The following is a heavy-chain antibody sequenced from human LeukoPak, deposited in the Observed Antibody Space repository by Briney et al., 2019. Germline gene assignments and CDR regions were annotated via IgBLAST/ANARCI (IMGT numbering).Heavy chain of an antibody. CDR3: ARQYSSSSGAFDY. V-gene: IGHV1-2*06. D-gene: IGHD6-6*01. CDR1: GYTFTGYY. J-gene: IGHJ4*02. CDR2: INTNSGGT. Sequence: ASVKVSCKASGYTFTGYYMNWEGQPPGQGLEWMGPINTNSGGTNYEQKFKGRVTMTSETYISTAYMELSRLRSDDTAVYYCARQYSSSSGAFDYWGQGTLVTVSS.